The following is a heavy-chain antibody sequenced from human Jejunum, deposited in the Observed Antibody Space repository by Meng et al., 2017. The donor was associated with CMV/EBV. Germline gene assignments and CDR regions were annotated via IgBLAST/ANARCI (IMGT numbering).Heavy chain of an antibody. CDR3: GDPPAGY. V-gene: IGHV4-4*01. D-gene: IGHD7-27*01. Sequence: TLSVTGCVSGGYLIGTSWWKWVRRPPRGGLEWIGEIFHSGATNYNPSLKSRVTISIDNSKNQFSLKLTSVTAADTAVYFYGDPPAGYWGQGVLVTVSS. CDR1: GGYLIGTSW. CDR2: IFHSGAT. J-gene: IGHJ4*02.